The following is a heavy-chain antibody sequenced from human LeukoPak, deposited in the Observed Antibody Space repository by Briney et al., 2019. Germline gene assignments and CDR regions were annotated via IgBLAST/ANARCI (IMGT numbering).Heavy chain of an antibody. CDR2: IYYSGST. J-gene: IGHJ3*02. CDR1: GGSISSGGYY. V-gene: IGHV4-31*03. Sequence: SETLSLTCTVSGGSISSGGYYWSWIRQHSGKGLEWIGYIYYSGSTYYNPSLKSRVTISVDTSKNQFSLKLSSVTAADTAVYYCATALSPWYSSGWYEGAFDIWGQGTMVTVSP. CDR3: ATALSPWYSSGWYEGAFDI. D-gene: IGHD6-19*01.